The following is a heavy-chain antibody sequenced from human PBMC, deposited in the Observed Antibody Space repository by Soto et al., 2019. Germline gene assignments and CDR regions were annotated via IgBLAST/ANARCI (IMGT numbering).Heavy chain of an antibody. Sequence: ASVKVSCTASGFTFTSSAVHWVRQARGQRLEWIGWIVVGSGNTNYAQKFQERVTITRDMSTSTAYMELSSLRSEDTAVYYCAADVTAAAGLDYWGQGTLVTVSS. CDR3: AADVTAAAGLDY. CDR2: IVVGSGNT. D-gene: IGHD6-13*01. V-gene: IGHV1-58*01. J-gene: IGHJ4*02. CDR1: GFTFTSSA.